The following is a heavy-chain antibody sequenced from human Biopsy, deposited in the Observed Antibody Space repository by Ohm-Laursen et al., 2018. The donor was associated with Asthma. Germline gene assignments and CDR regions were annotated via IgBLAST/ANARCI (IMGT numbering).Heavy chain of an antibody. CDR3: ARAVDYSHYYGIDV. V-gene: IGHV1-18*01. D-gene: IGHD3-10*01. Sequence: ASVKVSCKSSGYTFNSAGITWVRQAPGQGLEWMGWISVYDGNTKVAQKLQDRVTMITDTSTSTAYMELRSLRSDDTAVYFCARAVDYSHYYGIDVWGQGTTVTVS. J-gene: IGHJ6*02. CDR1: GYTFNSAG. CDR2: ISVYDGNT.